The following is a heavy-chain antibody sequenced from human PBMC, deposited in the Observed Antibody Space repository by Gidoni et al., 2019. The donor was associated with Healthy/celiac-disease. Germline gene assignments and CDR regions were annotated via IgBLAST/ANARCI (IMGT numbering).Heavy chain of an antibody. V-gene: IGHV1-69*01. D-gene: IGHD2-15*01. J-gene: IGHJ4*02. CDR2: IIPIFGTA. CDR3: ARGVGYCSGGSCYSAYFDY. Sequence: QVQLVQPGAEVKKPGSSVKVSCKASGGPFSSYAIRWVRQAPGQGLEWMGGIIPIFGTANYAQKFQGRVTITADESTSTAYMELSSLRSEDTAVYYCARGVGYCSGGSCYSAYFDYWGQGTLVTVSS. CDR1: GGPFSSYA.